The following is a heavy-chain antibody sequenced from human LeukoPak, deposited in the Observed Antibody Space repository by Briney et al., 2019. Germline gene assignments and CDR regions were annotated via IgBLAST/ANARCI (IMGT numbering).Heavy chain of an antibody. CDR3: ARSTVTTTDDVFDI. J-gene: IGHJ3*02. CDR2: INTSGST. Sequence: SETLSLTCTVSGGSISSYYWSWIRQPAGKGMEWIGRINTSGSTNYNPSVRSGVTMSVDTSKNQFSLKLSSVTAADTAVYYCARSTVTTTDDVFDIWGQGTMVTVSS. D-gene: IGHD4-17*01. V-gene: IGHV4-4*07. CDR1: GGSISSYY.